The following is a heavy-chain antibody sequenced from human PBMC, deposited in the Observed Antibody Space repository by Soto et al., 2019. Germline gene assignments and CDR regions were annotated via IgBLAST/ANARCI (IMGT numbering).Heavy chain of an antibody. CDR3: ARQIRDASGTYHFDY. Sequence: SETLSLTCTVSGGSISSSSYYWGWIRQPPGKGLEWIGSIYYSGSTYYNPSLKSRVTISVDTSKSQFSLKLTSVTAADTAVYYCARQIRDASGTYHFDYWGQGTLVTVSS. D-gene: IGHD3-10*01. V-gene: IGHV4-39*01. CDR1: GGSISSSSYY. CDR2: IYYSGST. J-gene: IGHJ4*02.